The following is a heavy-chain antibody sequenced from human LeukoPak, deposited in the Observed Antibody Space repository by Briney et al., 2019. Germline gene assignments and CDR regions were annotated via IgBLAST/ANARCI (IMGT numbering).Heavy chain of an antibody. D-gene: IGHD6-19*01. Sequence: GGSLRLSCAASGFTFSSYAMSWVRQAPGKGLEWVLAISGSGGSTYYADSVKGRFTISRDNSKNTLYLQMNSLRAEDTAVYYCAKDPPRGREQWLVGYFQHWGQGTLVTVSS. CDR2: ISGSGGST. J-gene: IGHJ1*01. V-gene: IGHV3-23*01. CDR3: AKDPPRGREQWLVGYFQH. CDR1: GFTFSSYA.